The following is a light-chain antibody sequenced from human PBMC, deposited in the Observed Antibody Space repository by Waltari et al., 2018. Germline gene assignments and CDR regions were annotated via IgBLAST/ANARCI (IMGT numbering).Light chain of an antibody. V-gene: IGKV4-1*01. CDR3: QQYYTSPRT. J-gene: IGKJ1*01. Sequence: DIVMTQSRDSLAVSLGERATINCKFSQSVLYSSNNRNYLGWYQHKPGQPPKLLIYWASTRESGVPDRFSGSGSGTDFTLTISSLQAEDVAVYYCQQYYTSPRTFGQGTKVEIK. CDR2: WAS. CDR1: QSVLYSSNNRNY.